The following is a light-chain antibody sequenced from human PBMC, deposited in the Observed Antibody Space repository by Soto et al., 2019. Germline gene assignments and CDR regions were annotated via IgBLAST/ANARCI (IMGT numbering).Light chain of an antibody. CDR2: DVS. CDR1: NSDVGSYNY. CDR3: SSYTSGTSVV. V-gene: IGLV2-14*01. Sequence: QSVLTQPASVSGSPGQSITISCTGTNSDVGSYNYVSWYQQHPGKAPKLMIYDVSNRPSGVSDRFSGSKSANTASLTIAGLQAEDEADYYCSSYTSGTSVVFGGGTQLTVL. J-gene: IGLJ2*01.